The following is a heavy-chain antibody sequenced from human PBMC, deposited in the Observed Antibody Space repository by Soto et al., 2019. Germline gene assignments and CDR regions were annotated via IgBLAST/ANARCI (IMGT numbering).Heavy chain of an antibody. CDR3: AKDRGRGSYPGGDFDH. Sequence: QMQLVESGGGVVQPGGSLRLSCGASGFSFRSFGMHWVRQSPAKGLEWLAIISFDGSNQYYADSVKGQFIISRDNSKXTXXLQMNNLGPEDTAVYYCAKDRGRGSYPGGDFDHWGLGTLVTVSS. V-gene: IGHV3-30*18. CDR1: GFSFRSFG. J-gene: IGHJ4*02. D-gene: IGHD1-26*01. CDR2: ISFDGSNQ.